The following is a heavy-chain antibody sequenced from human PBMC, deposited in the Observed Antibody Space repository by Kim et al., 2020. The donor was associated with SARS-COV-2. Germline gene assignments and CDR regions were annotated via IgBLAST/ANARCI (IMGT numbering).Heavy chain of an antibody. D-gene: IGHD6-6*01. Sequence: GESLKISCKGSGYSFTSYWIGWVRQMPGKGLEWMGIIYPGDSDTRYSPSFQGQVTISADKSISTAYLQWSSLKASDTAMYYCARALLEYSSSEVGGMDVWGQGTTVTVSS. V-gene: IGHV5-51*01. CDR3: ARALLEYSSSEVGGMDV. J-gene: IGHJ6*02. CDR1: GYSFTSYW. CDR2: IYPGDSDT.